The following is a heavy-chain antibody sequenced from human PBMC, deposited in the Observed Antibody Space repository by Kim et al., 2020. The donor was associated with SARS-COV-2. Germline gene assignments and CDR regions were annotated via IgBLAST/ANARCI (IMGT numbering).Heavy chain of an antibody. D-gene: IGHD6-13*01. V-gene: IGHV4-39*01. Sequence: SETLSLTCTVSGGSISSSSYYWGWIRQPPGKGLEWIGSIYYSGSTYYNPSLKSRVTISVDTSKNQFSLKLSSVTAADTAVYYCANERIAAAGPHGLDYWGQGTLVTVSS. J-gene: IGHJ4*02. CDR1: GGSISSSSYY. CDR3: ANERIAAAGPHGLDY. CDR2: IYYSGST.